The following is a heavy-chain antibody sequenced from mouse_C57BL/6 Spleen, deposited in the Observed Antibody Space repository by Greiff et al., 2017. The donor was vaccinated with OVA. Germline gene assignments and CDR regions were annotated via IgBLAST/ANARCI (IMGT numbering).Heavy chain of an antibody. CDR2: ISSGSSTI. CDR1: GFTFSDYG. Sequence: EVHLVESGGGLVKPGGSLKLSCAASGFTFSDYGMHWVRQAPEKGLEWVAYISSGSSTIYYADTVKGRFTISRDNAKNTLFLQMTSLRSEDTAMYYCARERNDGYYWFAYWGQGTLVTVSA. D-gene: IGHD2-3*01. V-gene: IGHV5-17*01. CDR3: ARERNDGYYWFAY. J-gene: IGHJ3*01.